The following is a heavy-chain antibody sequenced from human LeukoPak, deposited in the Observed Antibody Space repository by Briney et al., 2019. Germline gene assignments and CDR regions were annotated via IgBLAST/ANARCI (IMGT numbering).Heavy chain of an antibody. CDR2: IKDDGSEK. J-gene: IGHJ4*02. V-gene: IGHV3-7*04. Sequence: PGGSLRLSCVGSGFTFSSYLMTWVRQAPGKGLEWVANIKDDGSEKYSVDSVKGRFTISRDNAKNLLYLQMSSLRAEDTAVYYCARARIDYWGQGTLVTVSS. CDR1: GFTFSSYL. CDR3: ARARIDY. D-gene: IGHD1-14*01.